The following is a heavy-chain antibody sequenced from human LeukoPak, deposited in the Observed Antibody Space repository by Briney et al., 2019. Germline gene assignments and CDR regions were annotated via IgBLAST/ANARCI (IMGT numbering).Heavy chain of an antibody. Sequence: ASVKVSCKASGYTFTSYDINWVRQATGQGLEWMGWMNPNSGNTGYAQKFQGRVTMTRNTSISTAYMVLSSLRSEDTAVYYCARIAAAGRYYYYGMDVWGQGTTVIVSS. D-gene: IGHD6-13*01. CDR2: MNPNSGNT. J-gene: IGHJ6*02. V-gene: IGHV1-8*01. CDR3: ARIAAAGRYYYYGMDV. CDR1: GYTFTSYD.